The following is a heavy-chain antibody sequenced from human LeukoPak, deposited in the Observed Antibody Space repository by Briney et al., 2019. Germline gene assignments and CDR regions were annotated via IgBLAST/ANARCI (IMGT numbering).Heavy chain of an antibody. D-gene: IGHD2-15*01. V-gene: IGHV1-24*01. CDR2: FDPEDGET. Sequence: GASVKVSCKVSVYTLTEFSMHWVRQAPGKGLEWMAGFDPEDGETLYAQRFQGRLTMTEDTSTNTVYMELRSLRSEDTAVYYCATLDCYSESDYWGQGTPVTVSP. CDR3: ATLDCYSESDY. CDR1: VYTLTEFS. J-gene: IGHJ4*02.